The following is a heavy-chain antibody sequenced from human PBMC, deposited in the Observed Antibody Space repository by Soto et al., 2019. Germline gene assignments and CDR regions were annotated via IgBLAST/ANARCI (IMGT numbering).Heavy chain of an antibody. J-gene: IGHJ3*02. CDR3: AKGKGEWFDAFDI. CDR2: ISGSGGST. Sequence: EVQLLESGGGLVQPGGSLRLSCAASGFTFSSYAMSWVRQAPGKGLEWVSAISGSGGSTYYADSVKGRFTISRDNSTNTLDLKMNSLRAEDTAVYYCAKGKGEWFDAFDIWGQGTMVTVSS. D-gene: IGHD3-3*01. V-gene: IGHV3-23*01. CDR1: GFTFSSYA.